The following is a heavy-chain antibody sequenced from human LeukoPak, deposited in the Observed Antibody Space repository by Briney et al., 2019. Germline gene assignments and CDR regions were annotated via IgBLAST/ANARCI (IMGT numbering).Heavy chain of an antibody. Sequence: PSETLSLTCTVSGGSISTYSWSWIRQPPGKGLEWIGYIYYSGSTNYNPSLKSRVTISVDTSKNQFSLKLSSVTAADTAVYYCAKDRGTLRYGSGSYFNWFDPWGQGTLVTVSS. D-gene: IGHD3-10*01. CDR2: IYYSGST. CDR3: AKDRGTLRYGSGSYFNWFDP. CDR1: GGSISTYS. J-gene: IGHJ5*02. V-gene: IGHV4-59*01.